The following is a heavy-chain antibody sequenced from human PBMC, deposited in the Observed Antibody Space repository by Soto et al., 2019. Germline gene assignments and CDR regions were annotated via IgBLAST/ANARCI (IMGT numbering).Heavy chain of an antibody. CDR3: ARRGYSSSWSIGWFDP. D-gene: IGHD6-13*01. CDR1: GGTFSSYA. CDR2: IIPIVGTA. V-gene: IGHV1-69*01. Sequence: QVQLVQSGAEVKKPGSSVKVSCKASGGTFSSYAISWVRQAPGQGLEWVGGIIPIVGTANYAQKFQGRVTITADESTSTDYMELSSLRSEDTAVYYCARRGYSSSWSIGWFDPWGQGTLVTVSS. J-gene: IGHJ5*02.